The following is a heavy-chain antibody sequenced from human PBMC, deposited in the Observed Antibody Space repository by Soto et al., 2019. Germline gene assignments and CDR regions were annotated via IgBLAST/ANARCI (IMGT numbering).Heavy chain of an antibody. Sequence: EVQLVESGGGLVQPGGSLRLSCAASGFTFSSYSMNWVRQAPGKGLEWVSYISSSSSTIYYADSVKGRFTISRDNAKNSLYLQMNSLRDEDTAAYYCARAGDFWSGYLFDYWGQGTLVTVSS. CDR3: ARAGDFWSGYLFDY. D-gene: IGHD3-3*01. J-gene: IGHJ4*02. CDR2: ISSSSSTI. V-gene: IGHV3-48*02. CDR1: GFTFSSYS.